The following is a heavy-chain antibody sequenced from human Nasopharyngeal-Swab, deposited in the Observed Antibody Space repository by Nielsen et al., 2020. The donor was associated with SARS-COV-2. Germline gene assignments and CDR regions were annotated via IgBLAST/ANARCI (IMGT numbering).Heavy chain of an antibody. CDR2: IYWNDDK. V-gene: IGHV2-5*01. Sequence: TLSLTCTVSGGSISSYYWSWIRQPPGKALEWLALIYWNDDKRYSPSLKSRLTITKDTSKNQVVLTMTNMDPVDTATYYCAHMVRDSSGYYDYYFDYWGQGTLVTVSS. J-gene: IGHJ4*02. CDR3: AHMVRDSSGYYDYYFDY. CDR1: GGSISSYYW. D-gene: IGHD3-22*01.